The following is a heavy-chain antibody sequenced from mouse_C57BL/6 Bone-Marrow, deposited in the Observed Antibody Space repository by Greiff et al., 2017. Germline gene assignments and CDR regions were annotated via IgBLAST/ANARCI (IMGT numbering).Heavy chain of an antibody. Sequence: EVMLVESGGDLVKPGGSLKLSCAASGFTFSSYGMSWVRQTPDKRLEWVATISSGGSYSYYPDSVKGRFTISRDNAKNTLYLQMSSLKSEDTAMYYGARHEGDYDGFAYWGQGTLVTVSA. J-gene: IGHJ3*01. D-gene: IGHD2-4*01. CDR1: GFTFSSYG. V-gene: IGHV5-6*02. CDR3: ARHEGDYDGFAY. CDR2: ISSGGSYS.